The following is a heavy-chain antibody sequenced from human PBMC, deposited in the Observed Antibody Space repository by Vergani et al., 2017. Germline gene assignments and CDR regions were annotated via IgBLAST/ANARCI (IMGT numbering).Heavy chain of an antibody. J-gene: IGHJ3*02. CDR1: GFTVSSNY. D-gene: IGHD3-22*01. CDR3: ARVTYYYDSSGYNLDAFDI. V-gene: IGHV3-66*01. CDR2: IYSGGST. Sequence: EVQLVESGGGLVQPGGSLRLSCAASGFTVSSNYMSWVRQAPGKGLEWVSVIYSGGSTYYADSVKGRFTISRDNSKNTLYLQMNSRRAEDTAVYYCARVTYYYDSSGYNLDAFDIWGQGTMVTVSS.